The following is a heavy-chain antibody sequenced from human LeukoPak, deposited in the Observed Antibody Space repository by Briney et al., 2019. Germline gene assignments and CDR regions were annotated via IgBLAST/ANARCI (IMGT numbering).Heavy chain of an antibody. V-gene: IGHV4-34*01. J-gene: IGHJ5*02. CDR1: GGSFSGYY. D-gene: IGHD6-19*01. CDR2: INHSGST. CDR3: AREIAVAGSRNWFDP. Sequence: SETLSLTCAVYGGSFSGYYWSWIRQPPGKGLEWIGEINHSGSTNYNPSLKSRVTMSVDTSKNQFSLKLSSVTAADTAVYYCAREIAVAGSRNWFDPWGQGTLVTVSS.